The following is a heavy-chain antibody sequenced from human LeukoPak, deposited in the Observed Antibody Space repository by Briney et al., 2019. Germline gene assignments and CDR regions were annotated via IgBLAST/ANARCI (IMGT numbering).Heavy chain of an antibody. D-gene: IGHD3-22*01. CDR1: GGSISSSSYY. CDR2: IYYSGST. CDR3: ARDLVGYYDSSGYVDY. V-gene: IGHV4-39*07. Sequence: SETLSLTCTVSGGSISSSSYYWGWIRQPPGKGLEWIGSIYYSGSTYYSPSLKSRVTISVDTSKNQFSLKLSSVTAADTAVYYCARDLVGYYDSSGYVDYWGQGTLVTVSS. J-gene: IGHJ4*02.